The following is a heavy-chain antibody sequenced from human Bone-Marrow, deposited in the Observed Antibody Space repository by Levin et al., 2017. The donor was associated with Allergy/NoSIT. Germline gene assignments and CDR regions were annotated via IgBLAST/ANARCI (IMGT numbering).Heavy chain of an antibody. CDR2: IYRVGIT. J-gene: IGHJ4*02. CDR1: GFTVGDSY. D-gene: IGHD3-10*01. Sequence: GGSLRLSCAASGFTVGDSYMSWVRQAPGKGLDWISIIYRVGITYYADSVRGRFTISRDNSQNTLYLQMTSLRPDGTAVYYCARVIWDRRRTELYYFDLWGQGTLVTVSS. CDR3: ARVIWDRRRTELYYFDL. V-gene: IGHV3-66*02.